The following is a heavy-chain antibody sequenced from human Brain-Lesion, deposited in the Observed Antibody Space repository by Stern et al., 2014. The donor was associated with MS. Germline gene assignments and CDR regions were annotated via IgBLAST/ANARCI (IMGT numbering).Heavy chain of an antibody. Sequence: EVQLVESGGDLVQPGRSLRLSCAAFGFTFDDYAMHWVRQAPGKGLEWVAGSMWNSGTIGYADSVKGRFTTSRDNAYSSLYLQMNSLRPEDTALYYCARDITGSSAYFAYWGQGTLVTVSS. D-gene: IGHD1-14*01. J-gene: IGHJ4*02. CDR1: GFTFDDYA. CDR2: SMWNSGTI. CDR3: ARDITGSSAYFAY. V-gene: IGHV3-9*01.